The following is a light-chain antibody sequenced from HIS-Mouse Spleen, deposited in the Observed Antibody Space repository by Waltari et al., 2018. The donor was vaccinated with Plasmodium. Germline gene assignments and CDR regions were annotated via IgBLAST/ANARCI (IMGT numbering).Light chain of an antibody. CDR2: KAS. Sequence: DVQMTQSPSTPPASVGDRVAIPCRASQSISSWLAWYQQKPGKAPKLLIYKASSLESGVPSRFSGSGSGTESTLTISSLQPDDFATYYCQQYNSYCTFGQGTKVEIK. V-gene: IGKV1-5*03. CDR3: QQYNSYCT. J-gene: IGKJ1*01. CDR1: QSISSW.